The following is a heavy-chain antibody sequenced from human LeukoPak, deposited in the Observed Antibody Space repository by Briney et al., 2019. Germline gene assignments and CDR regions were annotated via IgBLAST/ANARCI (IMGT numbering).Heavy chain of an antibody. D-gene: IGHD6-13*01. V-gene: IGHV3-9*01. CDR2: ISWNSGSI. CDR1: GFTFDDYA. CDR3: AKDTSSSWQDYYYYGMDV. Sequence: GGSLRLSCAASGFTFDDYAMHWVRQAPGKGLEWVSGISWNSGSIGYADSVKGRFTISRDNAKNSLYLQMNSLRAEDTALYYCAKDTSSSWQDYYYYGMDVWGQGTTVTVSS. J-gene: IGHJ6*02.